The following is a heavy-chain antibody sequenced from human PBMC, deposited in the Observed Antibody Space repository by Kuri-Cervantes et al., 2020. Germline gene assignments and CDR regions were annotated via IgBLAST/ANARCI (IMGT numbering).Heavy chain of an antibody. Sequence: GESLKISCAASGFTFSDYYMSWIRQAPGKGLEWVSYISSSGSTIYYADSVKGRFTISRDNAKNSLYLQMNSLRAEDTAVYYCAKDLAYGDSYYYYGMDVWGQGTTVTVSS. D-gene: IGHD4-17*01. J-gene: IGHJ6*02. CDR2: ISSSGSTI. CDR1: GFTFSDYY. V-gene: IGHV3-11*04. CDR3: AKDLAYGDSYYYYGMDV.